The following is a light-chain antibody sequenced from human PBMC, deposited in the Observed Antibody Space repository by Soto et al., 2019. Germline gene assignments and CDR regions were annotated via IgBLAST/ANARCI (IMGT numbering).Light chain of an antibody. CDR2: TTS. V-gene: IGLV8-61*01. Sequence: QTVVTQEPSFSVSPGGTVTLTCALSSGPVSTNYYPSWYLQTPGQAPRTLVHTTSTRSSGVPDRFSGSVLGNRAALTSTGAQAEDESTYHCVLYMGSGIWVFGGGTKLTVL. J-gene: IGLJ3*02. CDR1: SGPVSTNYY. CDR3: VLYMGSGIWV.